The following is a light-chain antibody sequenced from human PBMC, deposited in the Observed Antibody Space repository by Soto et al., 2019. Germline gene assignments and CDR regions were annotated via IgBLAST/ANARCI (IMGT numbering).Light chain of an antibody. V-gene: IGKV1-5*01. CDR2: HAS. CDR3: QQYNSYS. Sequence: DIQMTQSPSTLSASVGDRVTITRRASQSISVWLAWYQQKPGTAPKVLIYHASNLQSGVPSRFSGSGSGTEFTLTISSLQPDDFATYYRQQYNSYSFGQGTKVDIK. CDR1: QSISVW. J-gene: IGKJ1*01.